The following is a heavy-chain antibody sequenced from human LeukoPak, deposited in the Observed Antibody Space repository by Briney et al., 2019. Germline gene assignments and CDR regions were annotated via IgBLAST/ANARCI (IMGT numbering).Heavy chain of an antibody. CDR3: ARRRDGYTG. V-gene: IGHV3-53*01. D-gene: IGHD5-24*01. J-gene: IGHJ4*02. Sequence: PGGSLTLSCAGSGFTVSTNYMNWVRQAPGKGLEWVSVIYSGGSTYYADSVKGRFTISRDNSKNTLYLQMNSLRAEDTAVYYCARRRDGYTGWGQGTLVTVSS. CDR2: IYSGGST. CDR1: GFTVSTNY.